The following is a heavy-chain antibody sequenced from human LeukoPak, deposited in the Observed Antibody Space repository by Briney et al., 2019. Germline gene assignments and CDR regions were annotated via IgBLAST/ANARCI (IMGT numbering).Heavy chain of an antibody. CDR2: ISAYNGNT. J-gene: IGHJ4*02. Sequence: ASVKVSCKASGYTFTSYGISWVRQAPGQGLEWMGWISAYNGNTNYAQKLQGRVTMTTDTSTSTAYVELRSLRSDDTAVYYCARDLEDIAAAGTAGYYFDYWGQGTLVTVSS. CDR1: GYTFTSYG. V-gene: IGHV1-18*01. D-gene: IGHD6-13*01. CDR3: ARDLEDIAAAGTAGYYFDY.